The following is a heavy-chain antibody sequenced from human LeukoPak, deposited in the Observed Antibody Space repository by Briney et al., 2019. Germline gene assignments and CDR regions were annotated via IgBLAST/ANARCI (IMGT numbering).Heavy chain of an antibody. J-gene: IGHJ3*02. CDR1: GFTLSRYW. V-gene: IGHV3-74*01. D-gene: IGHD3-10*01. CDR3: ARARNYYYGSGSYYLFAFDI. CDR2: INSDGCST. Sequence: GGSLSLSCAASGFTLSRYWMHWLRQAPGKGLVWVSRINSDGCSTSYADSVKGRFTISGDNAKNTLYLQMNSLSAEDTAVYYCARARNYYYGSGSYYLFAFDIWGQGTMVTVSS.